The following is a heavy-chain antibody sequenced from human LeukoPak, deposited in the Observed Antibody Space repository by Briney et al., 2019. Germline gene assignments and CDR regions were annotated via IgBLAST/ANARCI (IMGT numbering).Heavy chain of an antibody. D-gene: IGHD1-7*01. CDR2: INHSGST. Sequence: SETLSLTCAVYGGSFSGYYWSWIRQPPGKGLEWIGEINHSGSTNYNPSLKSRVTISVDTSKNQFSLKLSSVTAADTAVYYCARDWNYDINYYYYMDVWGKGTTVTVSS. V-gene: IGHV4-34*01. CDR3: ARDWNYDINYYYYMDV. J-gene: IGHJ6*03. CDR1: GGSFSGYY.